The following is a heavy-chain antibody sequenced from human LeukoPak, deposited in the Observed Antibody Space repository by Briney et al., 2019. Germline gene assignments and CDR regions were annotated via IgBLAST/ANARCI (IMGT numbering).Heavy chain of an antibody. V-gene: IGHV4-39*07. D-gene: IGHD5-24*01. Sequence: SETLSLTCTVSGGSISSSSYYWGWIRQPPGKGLEWIGSIYYSGSTYYNPSLKSRVTISVDTSKNQFSLKLSSVTAADTAVYYCARGARDGYIPYYFDYWGQGTLVTVSS. CDR3: ARGARDGYIPYYFDY. CDR1: GGSISSSSYY. J-gene: IGHJ4*02. CDR2: IYYSGST.